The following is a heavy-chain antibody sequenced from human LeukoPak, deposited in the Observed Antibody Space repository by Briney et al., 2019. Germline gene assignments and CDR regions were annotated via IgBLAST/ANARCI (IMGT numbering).Heavy chain of an antibody. CDR3: ARDPGSGYFL. D-gene: IGHD3-3*01. J-gene: IGHJ6*02. V-gene: IGHV3-21*01. CDR1: GFTFSSYS. Sequence: GGSLRLSCAASGFTFSSYSMNWVRQAPGKGLEWVSSISSSSSYIYYADSVKGRFTISRDNAKNSLYLQMNGLRAEDTAVYYCARDPGSGYFLRGQGTTVTVSS. CDR2: ISSSSSYI.